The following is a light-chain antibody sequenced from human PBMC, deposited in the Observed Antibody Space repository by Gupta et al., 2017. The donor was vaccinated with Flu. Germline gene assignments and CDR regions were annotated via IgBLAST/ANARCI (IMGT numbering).Light chain of an antibody. CDR2: GAS. CDR3: QQHKNWPPDT. CDR1: QSVSSN. Sequence: EIVMTQSPATLSVSPGERATLSCRASQSVSSNLSWYQQKPGQAPRLLIDGASTRATGIPARFIGSGSGTEFNLNISSLQSEDFAVYYGQQHKNWPPDTFGQGTILEIK. J-gene: IGKJ2*01. V-gene: IGKV3-15*01.